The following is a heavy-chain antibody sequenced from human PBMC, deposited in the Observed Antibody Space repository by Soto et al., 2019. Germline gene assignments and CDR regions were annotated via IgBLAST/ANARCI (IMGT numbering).Heavy chain of an antibody. CDR2: IYSGGGT. J-gene: IGHJ4*02. Sequence: EVQLVESGGGLVQPGGSLRLSCAVSGFTVRSNYMSWGRQAPGKELEWVSIIYSGGGTYCAAAVKGRCPIYRDNSKNTLYLQMNSLRADDTAVYYCAGIRPPLYWGQGTLVTVSS. CDR1: GFTVRSNY. D-gene: IGHD5-18*01. V-gene: IGHV3-66*01. CDR3: AGIRPPLY.